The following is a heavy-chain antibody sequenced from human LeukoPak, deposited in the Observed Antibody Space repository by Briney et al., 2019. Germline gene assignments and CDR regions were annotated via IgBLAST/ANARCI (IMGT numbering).Heavy chain of an antibody. CDR2: IIPILGIA. V-gene: IGHV1-69*02. J-gene: IGHJ4*02. Sequence: SVKVSCKASGGTFSSYTISWVRQAPGQGLEWMGRIIPILGIANYAQKFQGRVTITADKSTSTAYMELSSLRSEDTAVYYCARMDCSSTSCPDYWGQETLVTVSS. CDR3: ARMDCSSTSCPDY. D-gene: IGHD2-2*01. CDR1: GGTFSSYT.